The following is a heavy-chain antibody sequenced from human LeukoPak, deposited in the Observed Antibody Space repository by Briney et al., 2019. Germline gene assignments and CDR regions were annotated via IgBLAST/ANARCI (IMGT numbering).Heavy chain of an antibody. Sequence: ASVKVSCKASGYTFTGYYMHWVRQAPRQGLEWMGRINPNSGGTNYAQKFQGRVTMTRDTSISTAYMELSRLRSDDTAVYYCARDRSGPAVAGPDYWGQGTLVTVSS. J-gene: IGHJ4*02. V-gene: IGHV1-2*06. CDR3: ARDRSGPAVAGPDY. CDR2: INPNSGGT. D-gene: IGHD6-19*01. CDR1: GYTFTGYY.